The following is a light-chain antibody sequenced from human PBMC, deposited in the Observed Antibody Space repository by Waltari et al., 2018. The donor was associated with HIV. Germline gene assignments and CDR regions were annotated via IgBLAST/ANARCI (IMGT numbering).Light chain of an antibody. Sequence: EIILTQSPPTLSVSPGERATLSCWASQSVSSSYLAWNQQRPGQAPRLLIYGASNRATGVPDRISGSGSGTQFTLTISRMQPEDFARYYYQQYGTSPITFGGGTRVEIK. V-gene: IGKV3-20*01. CDR2: GAS. J-gene: IGKJ4*01. CDR3: QQYGTSPIT. CDR1: QSVSSSY.